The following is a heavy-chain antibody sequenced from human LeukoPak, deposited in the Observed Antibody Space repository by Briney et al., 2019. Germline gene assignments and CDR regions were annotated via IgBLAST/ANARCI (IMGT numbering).Heavy chain of an antibody. CDR1: GFTVRSNY. J-gene: IGHJ4*02. CDR2: IYSGGST. V-gene: IGHV3-66*01. CDR3: ARLGPAAHYFDY. Sequence: GGSLRLSCAASGFTVRSNYMSWVRQAPGKGLEWVSVIYSGGSTYYADSVKGRFTISRDNSKNTLYLQMNSLRAEDTAVYYCARLGPAAHYFDYWGQGTLVTVSS. D-gene: IGHD2-2*01.